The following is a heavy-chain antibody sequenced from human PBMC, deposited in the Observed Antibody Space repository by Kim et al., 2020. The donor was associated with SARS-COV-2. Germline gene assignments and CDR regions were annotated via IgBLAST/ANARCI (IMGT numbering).Heavy chain of an antibody. V-gene: IGHV3-23*01. CDR2: ISGSGGST. D-gene: IGHD3-10*01. J-gene: IGHJ3*02. CDR3: AKVGGGYYGSGSYYYDAFDI. CDR1: GFTFSSYA. Sequence: GGSLRLSCAASGFTFSSYAMSWVRQAPGKGLEWVSAISGSGGSTYYADSVKGRFTISRDNSKNTLYLQMNSLRAEDTAVYYCAKVGGGYYGSGSYYYDAFDIWGQGTMVTVSS.